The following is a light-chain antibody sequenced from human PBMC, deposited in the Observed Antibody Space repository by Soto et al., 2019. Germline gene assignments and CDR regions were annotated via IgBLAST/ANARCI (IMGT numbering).Light chain of an antibody. V-gene: IGLV2-14*01. CDR1: SSDVGGYNY. Sequence: QSVLTQFASVSGSPGQTITISCIGTSSDVGGYNYVSWYQQHPGKAPKLIISEVSNRPSGVSTRFSGSKSGNTASLTISGLQAEDEADYYCSSYTSSSILGVFGTGTKVTVL. CDR2: EVS. J-gene: IGLJ1*01. CDR3: SSYTSSSILGV.